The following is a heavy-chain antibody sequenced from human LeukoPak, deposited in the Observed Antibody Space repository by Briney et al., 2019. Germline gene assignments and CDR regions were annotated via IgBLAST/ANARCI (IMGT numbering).Heavy chain of an antibody. CDR1: GFTFSSYG. J-gene: IGHJ4*02. CDR2: ISYDGSNK. Sequence: GGSLRLSCAASGFTFSSYGVHWVRQAPGKGLEWVAVISYDGSNKYYADSVKGRFTISRDNSKNTLYLQMNSLRAEDTAVYYCAKGAWADYWGQGTLVTVSS. V-gene: IGHV3-30*18. CDR3: AKGAWADY.